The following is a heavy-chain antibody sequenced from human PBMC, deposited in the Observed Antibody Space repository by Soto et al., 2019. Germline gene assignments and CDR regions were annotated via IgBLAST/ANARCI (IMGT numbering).Heavy chain of an antibody. CDR1: GGSISSGCYS. CDR2: IYHSGST. CDR3: ARASDYSSLGYPSQPYYFDY. Sequence: PSETLSLTCAVSGGSISSGCYSWSWIRQPPGKGLEWIGYIYHSGSTYYNPSLKSRVTISVDRSKNQFSLKLSSVTAADTAVYYCARASDYSSLGYPSQPYYFDYWGQGTLVTVSS. J-gene: IGHJ4*02. V-gene: IGHV4-30-2*01. D-gene: IGHD4-4*01.